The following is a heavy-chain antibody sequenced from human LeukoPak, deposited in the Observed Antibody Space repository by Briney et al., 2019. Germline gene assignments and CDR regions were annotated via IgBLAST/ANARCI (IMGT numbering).Heavy chain of an antibody. Sequence: SVKVSCKASEGTFSSYAISWVRQAPGQGLEWMGRIIPILGIANYAQKFQGRVTITADKSTSTAYMELSSLRSEDTAVYYCVGDLSMVRGETYNWFDPWGQGTLVTVSS. J-gene: IGHJ5*02. CDR3: VGDLSMVRGETYNWFDP. V-gene: IGHV1-69*04. CDR1: EGTFSSYA. D-gene: IGHD3-10*01. CDR2: IIPILGIA.